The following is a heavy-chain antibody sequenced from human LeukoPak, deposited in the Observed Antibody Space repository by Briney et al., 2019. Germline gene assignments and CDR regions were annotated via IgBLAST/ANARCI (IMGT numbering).Heavy chain of an antibody. CDR1: GFTFSSYW. J-gene: IGHJ5*02. Sequence: PGGSLRLSCAASGFTFSSYWMSWVRQAPGKRLEWVAVIWDDGNNKRYANSVNGRFTISRDNSENTLYLQMNGLTAEDTAMYYCARDSYQDYYGRFDPWGQGTLVIVPS. CDR3: ARDSYQDYYGRFDP. CDR2: IWDDGNNK. D-gene: IGHD3-10*01. V-gene: IGHV3-33*08.